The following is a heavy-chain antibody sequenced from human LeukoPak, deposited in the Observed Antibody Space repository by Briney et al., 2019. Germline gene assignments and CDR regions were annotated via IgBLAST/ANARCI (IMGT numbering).Heavy chain of an antibody. D-gene: IGHD5-18*01. Sequence: GGSLRLSCVASGFSFSNYAINWVRQAPGKGLEWVSAISGSGGTIFYADSVEGRFAISRDNSKNTLYLQMTSLRAEDTAVYYCAKTYVDTTFFDSWGQGTQVTVSS. CDR3: AKTYVDTTFFDS. J-gene: IGHJ4*02. CDR2: ISGSGGTI. CDR1: GFSFSNYA. V-gene: IGHV3-23*01.